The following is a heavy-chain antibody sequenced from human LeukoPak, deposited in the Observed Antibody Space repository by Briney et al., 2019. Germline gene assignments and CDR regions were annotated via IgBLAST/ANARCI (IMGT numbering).Heavy chain of an antibody. CDR2: TFHSGHT. V-gene: IGHV4-4*02. CDR1: GFTFRNYAM. D-gene: IGHD1-1*01. Sequence: GSLRLSCAASGFTFRNYAMSWVRQPPGKGLEWIGETFHSGHTNYNPSLKSRVAISVDKSKNHFYLNLTSVTAADTAVYYCAKLDRRSNLFDPWGQGTLVTVS. CDR3: AKLDRRSNLFDP. J-gene: IGHJ5*02.